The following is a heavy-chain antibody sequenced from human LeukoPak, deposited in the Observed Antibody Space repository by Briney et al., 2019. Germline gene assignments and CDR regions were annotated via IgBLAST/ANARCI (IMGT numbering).Heavy chain of an antibody. J-gene: IGHJ6*02. D-gene: IGHD2-15*01. Sequence: GGSLRLSCAASGFSFSNYAMSWVRQAPARGLEWVSSLRGDGDTFYADSVKGRFTLSRDNAKNSLYLQMNRLRAEDKAVYYCARDFPMTVVVAADYYYGIYVCGQGTTFSV. V-gene: IGHV3-23*01. CDR1: GFSFSNYA. CDR3: ARDFPMTVVVAADYYYGIYV. CDR2: LRGDGDT.